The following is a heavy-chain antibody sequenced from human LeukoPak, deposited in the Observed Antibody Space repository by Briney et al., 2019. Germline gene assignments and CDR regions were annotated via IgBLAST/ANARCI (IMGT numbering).Heavy chain of an antibody. CDR2: ISYDGSNK. J-gene: IGHJ4*02. Sequence: GGSLRHSCAASGFTFSSYAMHWVRQAPGKGLEWVAVISYDGSNKYYADSVKGRFTISRDNSKNTPYLQMNSLRAEDTAVYYCARASKAGYTAMVPLDYWGQGTLVTVSS. V-gene: IGHV3-30-3*01. D-gene: IGHD5-18*01. CDR3: ARASKAGYTAMVPLDY. CDR1: GFTFSSYA.